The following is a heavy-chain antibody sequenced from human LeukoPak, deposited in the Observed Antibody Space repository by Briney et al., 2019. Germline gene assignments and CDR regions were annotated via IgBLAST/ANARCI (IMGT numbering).Heavy chain of an antibody. CDR3: ARNRADVVVVPTAMGGNWFDP. J-gene: IGHJ5*02. CDR1: GYTFTSYG. Sequence: GASVKVSCKASGYTFTSYGISWVRQAPGQGLEWMGWISPYNGNTNYAQKPQGRVTMTTDTSTSTAYMELRSLRSDDTAVYYCARNRADVVVVPTAMGGNWFDPWGQGTLVAVSS. V-gene: IGHV1-18*01. CDR2: ISPYNGNT. D-gene: IGHD2-2*01.